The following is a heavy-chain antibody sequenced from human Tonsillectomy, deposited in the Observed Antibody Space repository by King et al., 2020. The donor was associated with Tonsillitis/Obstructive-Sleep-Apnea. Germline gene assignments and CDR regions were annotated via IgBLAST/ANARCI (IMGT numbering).Heavy chain of an antibody. CDR3: ARSSYDILTGYSRSFDY. Sequence: MHWVRQAPGQGLEWMGMINPSGGITSYAQKIQGRVTMTRDTSTSSVYMEMSSLRSEDTAVYYCARSSYDILTGYSRSFDYWCQGSLVTVSP. J-gene: IGHJ4*02. D-gene: IGHD3-9*01. V-gene: IGHV1-46*01. CDR2: INPSGGIT.